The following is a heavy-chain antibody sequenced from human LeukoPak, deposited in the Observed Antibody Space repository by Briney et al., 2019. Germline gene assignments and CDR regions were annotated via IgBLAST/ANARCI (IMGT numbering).Heavy chain of an antibody. V-gene: IGHV4-31*03. J-gene: IGHJ4*02. Sequence: SETLSLTCTVYGGSISSGGYYWSWIRQHPGEGLEWIGYIYYSGSTYYNPSLKSRVTISVDTSKNQFSLKLSSVTAADTAVYYCARGRDGYNPYDYWGQGTLVTVSS. D-gene: IGHD5-24*01. CDR2: IYYSGST. CDR1: GGSISSGGYY. CDR3: ARGRDGYNPYDY.